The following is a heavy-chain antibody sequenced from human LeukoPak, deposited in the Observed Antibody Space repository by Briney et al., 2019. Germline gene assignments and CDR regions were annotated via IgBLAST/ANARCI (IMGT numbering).Heavy chain of an antibody. CDR3: ARGWSYYDSSGYWYY. CDR1: GYTFTGYY. Sequence: ASVKVSCKASGYTFTGYYMHWVRQAPGQGLEWMGWINPNSGGTNYAQKFQGRVTMTRDTSISTAYMELSRLRSDGTAVYYCARGWSYYDSSGYWYYWGQGTLVTVSS. D-gene: IGHD3-22*01. J-gene: IGHJ4*02. V-gene: IGHV1-2*02. CDR2: INPNSGGT.